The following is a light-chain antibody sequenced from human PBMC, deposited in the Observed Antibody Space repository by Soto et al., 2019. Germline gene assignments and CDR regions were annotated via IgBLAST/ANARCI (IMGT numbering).Light chain of an antibody. V-gene: IGKV3-11*01. CDR2: DVS. CDR3: QQRSEWPLCT. J-gene: IGKJ2*02. CDR1: QSVSHY. Sequence: EIILTQSPATLSLSPGDRATLSCRASQSVSHYLAWYQQKPGQAPRVLIYDVSNRATGIPARFSGSGSGTAFTLTISSLEPEDFAVYFCQQRSEWPLCTFGQGTKLEIK.